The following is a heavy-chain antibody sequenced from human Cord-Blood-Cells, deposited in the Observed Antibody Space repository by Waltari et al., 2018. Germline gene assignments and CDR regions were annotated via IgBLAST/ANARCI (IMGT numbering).Heavy chain of an antibody. J-gene: IGHJ4*02. V-gene: IGHV4-39*01. CDR1: GGSFSSSSYY. Sequence: QLQLQESGPGLVKPSETLSLTCTVSGGSFSSSSYYWGWIRQPPGKGLEWIGSIYYSGSTYYNPSLKSRVTISVDTSKNQFSLKLSSVTAADTAVYYCATNIVVVPAAKNSDYWGQGTLVTVSS. CDR2: IYYSGST. D-gene: IGHD2-2*01. CDR3: ATNIVVVPAAKNSDY.